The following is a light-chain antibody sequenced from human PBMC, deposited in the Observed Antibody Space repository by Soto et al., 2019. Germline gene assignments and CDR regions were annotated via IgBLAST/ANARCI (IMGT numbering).Light chain of an antibody. J-gene: IGKJ1*01. CDR3: QQYNSYSVPS. Sequence: DIQMTQSPSTLSASVGDRVTITCRASQSISSWLAWYQQKPGNAPKLLIYDASSLESGGPSRFSGSGSGTEFTPTISSLEPDDFATYHCQQYNSYSVPSFGQGTKVDNK. CDR2: DAS. CDR1: QSISSW. V-gene: IGKV1-5*01.